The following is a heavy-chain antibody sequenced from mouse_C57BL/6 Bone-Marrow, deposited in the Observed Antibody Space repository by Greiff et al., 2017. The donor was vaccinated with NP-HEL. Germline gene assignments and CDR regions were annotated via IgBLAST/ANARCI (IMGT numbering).Heavy chain of an antibody. CDR2: IYPRSGNT. D-gene: IGHD2-1*01. V-gene: IGHV1-81*01. Sequence: VQLQQSGAELARPGASVKLSCKASGYTFTSYGISWVKQRTGQGLEWIGEIYPRSGNTYYNEKFKGKATLTADKSSSTAYMELRSLTSEDSAVDFCARYGNWAYWGQGTLVTVSA. J-gene: IGHJ3*01. CDR3: ARYGNWAY. CDR1: GYTFTSYG.